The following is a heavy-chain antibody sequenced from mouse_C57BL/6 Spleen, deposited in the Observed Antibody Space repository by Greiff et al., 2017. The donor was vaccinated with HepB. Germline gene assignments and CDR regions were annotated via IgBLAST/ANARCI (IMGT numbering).Heavy chain of an antibody. J-gene: IGHJ3*01. D-gene: IGHD2-4*01. CDR2: IDPETGGT. V-gene: IGHV1-15*01. CDR1: GYTFTDYE. CDR3: TSDYGEGAWFAY. Sequence: VKLVESGAELVRPGASVTLSCKASGYTFTDYEMHWVKQTPVHGLEWIGAIDPETGGTAYNQKFKGKAILTADKSSSTAYMELRSLTSEDSAVYYCTSDYGEGAWFAYWGQGTLVTVSA.